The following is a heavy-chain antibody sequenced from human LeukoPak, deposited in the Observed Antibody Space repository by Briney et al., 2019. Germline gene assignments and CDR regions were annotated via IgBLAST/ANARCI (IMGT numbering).Heavy chain of an antibody. CDR2: ISYDGSNK. CDR1: GFTFSSYA. V-gene: IGHV3-30*14. D-gene: IGHD3-22*01. Sequence: PGRSLRLSCAASGFTFSSYAMHWVRQAPGKGLEWVAVISYDGSNKYYADSVKGRFTISRDNSKNTLYLQMNSLRAEDTAVYYCARGDSSGYYSLDYWGQGTLVTVSS. J-gene: IGHJ4*02. CDR3: ARGDSSGYYSLDY.